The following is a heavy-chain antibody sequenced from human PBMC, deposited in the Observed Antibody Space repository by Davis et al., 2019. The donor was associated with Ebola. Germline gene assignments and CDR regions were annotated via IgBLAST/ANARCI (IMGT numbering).Heavy chain of an antibody. CDR3: ARARGGTEYDAFDI. V-gene: IGHV1-2*02. CDR2: INPNSGGT. J-gene: IGHJ3*02. CDR1: GYTFTGYY. D-gene: IGHD2-8*02. Sequence: ASVKVSCKASGYTFTGYYMQWVRQAPGQGLEWMGWINPNSGGTNYAQKFQCRVTMTRDTSISTAYMELSSLRSDDTAVYYCARARGGTEYDAFDIWGQGTMVTVSS.